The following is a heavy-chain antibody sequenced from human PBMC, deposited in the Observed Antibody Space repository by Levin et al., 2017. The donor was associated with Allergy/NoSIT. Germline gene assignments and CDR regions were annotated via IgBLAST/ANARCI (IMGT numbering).Heavy chain of an antibody. Sequence: SETLSLTCTVSGGSISGGGYHWTWIRQHPEKGLEWIGYIYYSGSTFYNPSLKSRLMISVDTSKNQFSLNVSSVTAADTAVYYCARPDGSTFDVWGQGALVTGAS. CDR2: IYYSGST. CDR3: ARPDGSTFDV. J-gene: IGHJ4*02. V-gene: IGHV4-31*03. D-gene: IGHD1-14*01. CDR1: GGSISGGGYH.